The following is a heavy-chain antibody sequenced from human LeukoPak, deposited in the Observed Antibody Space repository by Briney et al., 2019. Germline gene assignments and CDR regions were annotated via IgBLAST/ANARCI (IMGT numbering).Heavy chain of an antibody. CDR2: ISYDGSNK. D-gene: IGHD1-26*01. J-gene: IGHJ5*02. V-gene: IGHV3-30*01. CDR1: GFTFSSYA. Sequence: GRSLRLSCAASGFTFSSYAMHWVRQAPGKGLEWVAVISYDGSNKYYADSVKGRFTISRDNSKNTLYLQMNSLRAEDTAVYYCAGDQRVGATRRPLYWFDPWGQGTLVTVSS. CDR3: AGDQRVGATRRPLYWFDP.